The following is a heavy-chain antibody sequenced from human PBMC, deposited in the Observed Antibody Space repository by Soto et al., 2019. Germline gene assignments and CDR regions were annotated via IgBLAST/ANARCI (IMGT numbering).Heavy chain of an antibody. CDR2: ISGSGGST. CDR3: AKDSQRSDFWSGYYESSHMDL. V-gene: IGHV3-23*01. D-gene: IGHD3-3*01. Sequence: PGGSLRLSCAASGFTFSSYAMSWVRQAPGKGLEWVSAISGSGGSTYYADSVKGRFTISRDNSKNTLYLQMNSLRAEDTAVYYCAKDSQRSDFWSGYYESSHMDLWGQGTTVTVSS. J-gene: IGHJ6*02. CDR1: GFTFSSYA.